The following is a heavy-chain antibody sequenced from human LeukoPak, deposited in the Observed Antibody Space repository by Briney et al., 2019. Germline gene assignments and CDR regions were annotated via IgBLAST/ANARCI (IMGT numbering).Heavy chain of an antibody. Sequence: SGGSLRLSCAASGFTFSSYGMHWVRQAPGKGLEWVAFIRYDGSNKYYADSVKGRFPISRGNSKNTLYLQMNSLRAEDTAVYYCAKLGTYSGSYYFDYWGQGTLVTVSS. J-gene: IGHJ4*02. CDR3: AKLGTYSGSYYFDY. D-gene: IGHD1-26*01. CDR1: GFTFSSYG. V-gene: IGHV3-30*02. CDR2: IRYDGSNK.